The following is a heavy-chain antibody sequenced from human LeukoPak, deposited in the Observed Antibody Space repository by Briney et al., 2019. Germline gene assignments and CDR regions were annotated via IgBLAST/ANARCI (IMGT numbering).Heavy chain of an antibody. J-gene: IGHJ4*02. V-gene: IGHV4-59*08. Sequence: PSETLSLTCTVPGGSISSYYWSWIRQPPGEGLEWIAYIYYTGRTNYNPSLKSRVTISVDTSENQLSLELISVTAADTAVYFCARLVTSYDILTGYSYYCDSWGQGTLVTVSS. D-gene: IGHD3-9*01. CDR1: GGSISSYY. CDR3: ARLVTSYDILTGYSYYCDS. CDR2: IYYTGRT.